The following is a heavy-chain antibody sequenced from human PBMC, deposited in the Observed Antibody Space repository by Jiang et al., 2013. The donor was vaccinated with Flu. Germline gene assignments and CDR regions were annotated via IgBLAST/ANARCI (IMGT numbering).Heavy chain of an antibody. J-gene: IGHJ6*02. V-gene: IGHV4-4*02. D-gene: IGHD2-15*01. CDR3: ARIVVVPASPYGMDV. CDR2: LSYGAT. Sequence: TCGVSGASISSDKWWNWVRQPQEGAGVDWRNLSYGATNYNPSLKSRVAISVDKSKNQFSLKLSSVTAADTAVYYCARIVVVPASPYGMDVWGQGTTVIVSS. CDR1: GASISSDKW.